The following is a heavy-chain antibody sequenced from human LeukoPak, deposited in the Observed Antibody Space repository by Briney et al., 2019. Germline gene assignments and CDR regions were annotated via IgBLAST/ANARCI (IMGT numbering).Heavy chain of an antibody. CDR3: AGHSTIFGVPEENWFDP. Sequence: PSETLSLTCAVSGYSISSGYYWGWIRQPPGKGLEWIGSIYHSGSTYYNPSLKSRVTISVDTSKNQFSLKLSSVTAADTAVYYCAGHSTIFGVPEENWFDPWGQGTLVTVSS. D-gene: IGHD3-3*01. CDR1: GYSISSGYY. J-gene: IGHJ5*02. CDR2: IYHSGST. V-gene: IGHV4-38-2*01.